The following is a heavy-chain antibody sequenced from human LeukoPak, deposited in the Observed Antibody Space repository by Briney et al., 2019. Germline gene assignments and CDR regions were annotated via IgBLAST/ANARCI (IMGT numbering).Heavy chain of an antibody. V-gene: IGHV3-30-3*01. D-gene: IGHD3-10*01. CDR1: GFTFSSYA. CDR2: ISYDGSNK. CDR3: ARDPSDPAWFGDTTNWFDP. J-gene: IGHJ5*02. Sequence: GRSLRLSCAASGFTFSSYAMHWVRQAPGKGLEWVAVISYDGSNKYYADSVKGRFTISRDNSKNTLYLQMTSLRAEDTAVDYCARDPSDPAWFGDTTNWFDPWGQGTLVTVSS.